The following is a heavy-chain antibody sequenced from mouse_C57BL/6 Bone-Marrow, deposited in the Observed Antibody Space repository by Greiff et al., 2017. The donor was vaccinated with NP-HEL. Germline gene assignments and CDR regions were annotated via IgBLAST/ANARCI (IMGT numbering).Heavy chain of an antibody. D-gene: IGHD1-1*01. J-gene: IGHJ4*01. CDR2: IWSGGST. V-gene: IGHV2-2*01. Sequence: VQLQESGPGLVQPSQSLSITCTVSGFSLTSYGVHWVRQSPGKGLEWLGVIWSGGSTDYNAAFISRLSISKDNSKSQVFFKMNSLQADDTAIYYFASITTVVAYYAMDYWGQGTSVTVSS. CDR3: ASITTVVAYYAMDY. CDR1: GFSLTSYG.